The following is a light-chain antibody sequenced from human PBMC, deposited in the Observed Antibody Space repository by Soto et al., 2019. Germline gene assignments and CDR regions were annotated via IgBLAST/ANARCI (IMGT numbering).Light chain of an antibody. CDR2: LGS. J-gene: IGKJ5*01. Sequence: DIVMTQSPLSLPVTPGEPASLSCRSSQSLLYSDGYNYVDWYLQKRVQSPQLLVYLGSNRASGVPDRFSGSGSGTDFTLKISRVQAEDVGLYYCMQALQTPNTFGQGTRLEIK. CDR1: QSLLYSDGYNY. CDR3: MQALQTPNT. V-gene: IGKV2-28*01.